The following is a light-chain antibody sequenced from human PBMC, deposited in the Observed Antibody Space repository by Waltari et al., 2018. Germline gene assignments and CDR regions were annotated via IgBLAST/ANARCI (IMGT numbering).Light chain of an antibody. CDR3: SSYTSTSSPWV. J-gene: IGLJ3*02. Sequence: QSALTPPASVSGSPGQSITISCTGTSSDIGIYNFVSWYQQHPDKAPTLVIYGVSNRPSGVSNRFSGSKSGNTASLTISGLQAEDEADYYCSSYTSTSSPWVFGGGTKLTVL. CDR2: GVS. V-gene: IGLV2-14*03. CDR1: SSDIGIYNF.